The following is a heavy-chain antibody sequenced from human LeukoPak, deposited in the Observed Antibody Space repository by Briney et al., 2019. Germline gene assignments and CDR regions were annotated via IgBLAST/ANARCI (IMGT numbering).Heavy chain of an antibody. Sequence: GGSLRLSCAVSGFIFADYKMDWVRQAPGKGPEWIARSGNRGSRYTTQYAASVKGRFTISRDDSKNTLYLQMNSLKNEDTAIYFCARGRDSFDYWGQGILISVSS. CDR1: GFIFADYK. CDR3: ARGRDSFDY. J-gene: IGHJ4*02. CDR2: SGNRGSRYTT. V-gene: IGHV3-72*01.